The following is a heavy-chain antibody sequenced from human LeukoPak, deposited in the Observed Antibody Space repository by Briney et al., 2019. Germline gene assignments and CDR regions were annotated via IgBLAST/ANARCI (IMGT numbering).Heavy chain of an antibody. J-gene: IGHJ4*02. Sequence: SGGSLRLSCAASGFTVSSNYMSWVRQAPGKGLEWVSAISGSGGSTYYADSVKGRFTISRDNSKNTLYLQMNSLRAEDTAVYYCAKDNRRAHYFDYWGQGTLVTVSS. CDR1: GFTVSSNY. V-gene: IGHV3-23*01. CDR3: AKDNRRAHYFDY. CDR2: ISGSGGST.